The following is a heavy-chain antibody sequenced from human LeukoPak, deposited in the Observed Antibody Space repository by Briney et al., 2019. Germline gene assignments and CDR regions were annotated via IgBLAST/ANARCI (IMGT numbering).Heavy chain of an antibody. CDR1: GGSISSDY. CDR2: IYYTGST. CDR3: ARHSRTVGSVGIDP. V-gene: IGHV4-59*04. Sequence: SETLSLTCTVSGGSISSDYWSWIRQPPGKGLEWIGNIYYTGSTYYNPSLKSRVTISVDTSKNQFSLKLSSVTAADTAVYYCARHSRTVGSVGIDPWGQGTLVTVSS. J-gene: IGHJ5*02. D-gene: IGHD4-23*01.